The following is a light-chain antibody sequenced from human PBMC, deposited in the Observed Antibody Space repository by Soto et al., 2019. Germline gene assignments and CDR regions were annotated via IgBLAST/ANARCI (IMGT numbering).Light chain of an antibody. CDR3: QQYESTPPT. J-gene: IGKJ2*01. CDR1: QSVLSTSNNKNS. CDR2: WAS. Sequence: DIVMTQSPDSLAVSLGERATINCKSSQSVLSTSNNKNSLAWCQKRPGQPPKLLIYWASTRESGVPDRFSGSGSGTDFTLTITSLQAEDVAVYYCQQYESTPPTFGQGTKLEIK. V-gene: IGKV4-1*01.